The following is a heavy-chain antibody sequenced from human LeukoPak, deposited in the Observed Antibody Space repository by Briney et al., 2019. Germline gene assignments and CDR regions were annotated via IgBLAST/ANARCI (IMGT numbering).Heavy chain of an antibody. Sequence: ASVKVSCKVSGYTLTELSMHWVRQAPGKGLEWMGGFDPEGGETIYAQKFQGRVTMTEDTSTDTAYMELSSLRSEDTAVYYCATSSDFWSGFDYWGQGTLVTVSS. CDR3: ATSSDFWSGFDY. CDR2: FDPEGGET. V-gene: IGHV1-24*01. D-gene: IGHD3-3*01. CDR1: GYTLTELS. J-gene: IGHJ4*02.